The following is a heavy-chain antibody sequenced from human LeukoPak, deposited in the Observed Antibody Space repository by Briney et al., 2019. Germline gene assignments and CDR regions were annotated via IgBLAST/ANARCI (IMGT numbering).Heavy chain of an antibody. CDR2: ISYDGSNK. Sequence: GGSLRLSCAASGFTFSSYAMHWVRQAPGKGLEWVAVISYDGSNKYYADSVKGRFTISRDNSKNTLYLQMNSLRAEDTTVYYCARDSRIHSSGYYWAPFDYWGQGTLVTVSS. D-gene: IGHD3-22*01. CDR1: GFTFSSYA. CDR3: ARDSRIHSSGYYWAPFDY. J-gene: IGHJ4*02. V-gene: IGHV3-30-3*01.